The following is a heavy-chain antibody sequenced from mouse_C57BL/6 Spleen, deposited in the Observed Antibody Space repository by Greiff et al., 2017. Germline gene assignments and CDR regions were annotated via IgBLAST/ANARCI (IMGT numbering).Heavy chain of an antibody. CDR3: ARSYDWYFDV. Sequence: DVQLVESEGGLVQPGSSMKLSCTASGFTFSDYYMAWVRQVPEKGLEWVANINYDGSSTYYLDSLKSRFIISRDNAKNILYLQMSSLKSEDTATYYCARSYDWYFDVWGTGTTVTVSS. D-gene: IGHD1-1*01. J-gene: IGHJ1*03. V-gene: IGHV5-16*01. CDR2: INYDGSST. CDR1: GFTFSDYY.